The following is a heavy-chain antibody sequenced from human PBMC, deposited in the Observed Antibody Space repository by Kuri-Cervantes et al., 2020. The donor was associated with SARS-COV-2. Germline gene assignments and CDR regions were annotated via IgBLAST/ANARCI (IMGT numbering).Heavy chain of an antibody. V-gene: IGHV3-13*01. CDR3: ARVTMVGAIDY. CDR1: GFTFSSYD. J-gene: IGHJ4*02. CDR2: IGTAGDT. Sequence: GESLKISCAASGFTFSSYDMHWVRQATGKGLEWVSAIGTAGDTYYPGSVKGRFTISRENAKNSLYLQMNSLRAEDTAAYYCARVTMVGAIDYWGQGTLVTVSS. D-gene: IGHD1-26*01.